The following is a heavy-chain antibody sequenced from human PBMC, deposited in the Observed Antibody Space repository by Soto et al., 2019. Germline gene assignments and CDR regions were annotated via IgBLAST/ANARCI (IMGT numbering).Heavy chain of an antibody. Sequence: ASVKVSCKASGYTFTRYGIHWLRQAPGQRLEWMGWINAANGDTKYSPKFQGRVTITRDTSASTAYMELSSLRSEDTAVYYCVRRHVSATGIDWFDPWGQGTLVTVSS. V-gene: IGHV1-3*01. CDR3: VRRHVSATGIDWFDP. CDR1: GYTFTRYG. J-gene: IGHJ5*02. D-gene: IGHD6-13*01. CDR2: INAANGDT.